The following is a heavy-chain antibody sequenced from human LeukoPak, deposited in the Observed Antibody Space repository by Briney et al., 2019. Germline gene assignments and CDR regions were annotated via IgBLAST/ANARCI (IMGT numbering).Heavy chain of an antibody. J-gene: IGHJ3*02. Sequence: GASVKVSCKASGGTFSSYAISWVRQAPGQGLEWMGGIIPIFGTANYAQKFQGRVTITADKSTSTAYMELSSLRSEDTAVYYCAREMEGRWLQHDAFDIWGQGTMVTVSS. V-gene: IGHV1-69*06. CDR1: GGTFSSYA. D-gene: IGHD5-24*01. CDR3: AREMEGRWLQHDAFDI. CDR2: IIPIFGTA.